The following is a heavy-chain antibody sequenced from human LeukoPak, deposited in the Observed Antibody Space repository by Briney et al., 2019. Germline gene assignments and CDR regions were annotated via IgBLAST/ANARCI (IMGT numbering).Heavy chain of an antibody. J-gene: IGHJ3*02. CDR1: GFTFSDYY. CDR3: ARDAYCSGGTCYHDPFDI. D-gene: IGHD2-15*01. Sequence: PGGSLILSCAASGFTFSDYYMSWIRQAPGKGLEWVSYINSSSNYTNYAESVKGRFTISRDNAKNSLYLQMNSLRAEDTAVYYCARDAYCSGGTCYHDPFDIWGQGTMVTVSS. V-gene: IGHV3-11*06. CDR2: INSSSNYT.